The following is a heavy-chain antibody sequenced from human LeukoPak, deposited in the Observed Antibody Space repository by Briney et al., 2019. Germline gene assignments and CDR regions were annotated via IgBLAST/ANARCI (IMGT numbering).Heavy chain of an antibody. CDR2: ISYSGSP. V-gene: IGHV4-31*03. CDR1: GASISSGGYF. D-gene: IGHD2-15*01. CDR3: ARLFCSGASCSRGGGFDY. Sequence: SQTPSLTCTVSGASISSGGYFWTWIRQHPGKGLEWIGYISYSGSPYYSPSLESRVTISADTSQNQFSLKLNSVTAADTAIYYCARLFCSGASCSRGGGFDYWGQGTLVTVSS. J-gene: IGHJ4*02.